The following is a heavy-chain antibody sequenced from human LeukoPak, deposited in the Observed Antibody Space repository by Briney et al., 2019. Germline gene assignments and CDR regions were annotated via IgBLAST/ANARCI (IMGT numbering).Heavy chain of an antibody. CDR3: ARDNFYSKGAFDI. J-gene: IGHJ3*02. CDR1: GGSISSSSYY. D-gene: IGHD4-11*01. V-gene: IGHV4-39*07. Sequence: SETLSLTCTVSGGSISSSSYYWGWIRQPPGKGLEWTGSIYYSGSTYYDPSLKSRVTISVDTSKNQFSLKLSSVTAADTAVYYCARDNFYSKGAFDIWGQGTMVTVSS. CDR2: IYYSGST.